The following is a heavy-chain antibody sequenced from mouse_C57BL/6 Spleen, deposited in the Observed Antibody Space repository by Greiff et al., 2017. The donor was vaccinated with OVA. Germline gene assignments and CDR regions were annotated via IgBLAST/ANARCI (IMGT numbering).Heavy chain of an antibody. J-gene: IGHJ3*01. CDR2: INPNNGGT. Sequence: EVQLQQSGPELVKPGASVKMSCKASGYTFTDYNMHWVKQSHGKSLEWIGYINPNNGGTSYNQKFKGKATLTVNKSSSTAYMELRSLTSEDSAVYYCARWDTTVVPFAYWGQGTLVTVSA. CDR1: GYTFTDYN. CDR3: ARWDTTVVPFAY. D-gene: IGHD1-1*01. V-gene: IGHV1-22*01.